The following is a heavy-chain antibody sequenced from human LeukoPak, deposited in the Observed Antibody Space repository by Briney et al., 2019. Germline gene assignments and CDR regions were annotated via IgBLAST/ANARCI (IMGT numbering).Heavy chain of an antibody. CDR3: ARDSDCSGGSCYFDY. D-gene: IGHD2-15*01. Sequence: ASVKVSCKASGYTFNSYGISWVRQAPGQGLEWMGWITVYNGNTHYEQKLQGRVTMTTDTSTSTAYMELRSLRSDDTAVYYCARDSDCSGGSCYFDYWGQGTLVSVSS. V-gene: IGHV1-18*01. CDR1: GYTFNSYG. CDR2: ITVYNGNT. J-gene: IGHJ4*02.